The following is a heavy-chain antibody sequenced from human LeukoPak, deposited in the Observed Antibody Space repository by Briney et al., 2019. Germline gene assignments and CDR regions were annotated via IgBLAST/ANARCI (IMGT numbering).Heavy chain of an antibody. CDR3: ARDGLDQWDYVWGSYREGFDY. D-gene: IGHD3-16*01. V-gene: IGHV1-18*01. J-gene: IGHJ4*02. Sequence: GASVKVSCKASGGTFSTYTISWVRQAPGQGLEWMGWISAYNGNTNYAQKLQGRVTMTTDTSTSTAYMELRSLRSDDTAVYYCARDGLDQWDYVWGSYREGFDYWGQGTLVTVSS. CDR2: ISAYNGNT. CDR1: GGTFSTYT.